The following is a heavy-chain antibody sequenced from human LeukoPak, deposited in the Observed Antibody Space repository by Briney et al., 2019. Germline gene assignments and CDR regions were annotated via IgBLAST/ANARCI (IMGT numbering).Heavy chain of an antibody. CDR2: ISYDGSNK. V-gene: IGHV3-30*18. CDR1: GFTFSSYG. J-gene: IGHJ6*02. D-gene: IGHD3-22*01. Sequence: PGGSLRLSCAASGFTFSSYGMHWVRQAPGKGLEWVAVISYDGSNKYYADSVKGRFTISRDNSNNTLYLQMNSLRAEDTVVYYCAKDRSYDSSGYTLYGMDVWGQGPTVTVSS. CDR3: AKDRSYDSSGYTLYGMDV.